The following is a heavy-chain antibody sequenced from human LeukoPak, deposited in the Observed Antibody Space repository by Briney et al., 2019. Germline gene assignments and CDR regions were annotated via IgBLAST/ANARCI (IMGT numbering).Heavy chain of an antibody. CDR1: GGSISSGGNS. D-gene: IGHD6-13*01. CDR3: ARDVGGSSWYDYYYYYMDV. CDR2: IYYSGST. V-gene: IGHV4-30-4*07. Sequence: SQTLSLTCAVSGGSISSGGNSWSWIRQPSGKGLEWIGYIYYSGSTYYNPSLKSRLTIAIDTSKNQFSLKLSSVTAADTAVYYCARDVGGSSWYDYYYYYMDVWGKGTTVTISS. J-gene: IGHJ6*03.